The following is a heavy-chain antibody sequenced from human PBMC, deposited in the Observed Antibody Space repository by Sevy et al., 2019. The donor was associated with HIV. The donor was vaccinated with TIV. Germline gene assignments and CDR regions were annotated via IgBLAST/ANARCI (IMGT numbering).Heavy chain of an antibody. J-gene: IGHJ3*02. CDR1: GGSISSYY. V-gene: IGHV4-59*01. D-gene: IGHD5-18*01. CDR2: IYYSVST. Sequence: SETLSLTCTVSGGSISSYYWNWIRQPPGKGLEWIGYIYYSVSTNYNPSLKSRVTISVDTSKNQFSLKLSSVTAADTAVYYCARRIQLWLQDAFDIWGQGTMVTVSS. CDR3: ARRIQLWLQDAFDI.